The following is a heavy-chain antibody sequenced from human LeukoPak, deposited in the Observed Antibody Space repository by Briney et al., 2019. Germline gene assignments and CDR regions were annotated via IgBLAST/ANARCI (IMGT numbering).Heavy chain of an antibody. CDR3: ASTSGYAPDAFDI. D-gene: IGHD5-12*01. J-gene: IGHJ3*02. V-gene: IGHV4-59*12. CDR2: IYYSGST. Sequence: SETLSLTCTVSGGSISSYYWSWIRQPPGKGLEWIGYIYYSGSTYYNPSLKSRVTISVDTSKNQFSLKLSSVTAADTAVYYCASTSGYAPDAFDIWAKGQWSPSLQ. CDR1: GGSISSYY.